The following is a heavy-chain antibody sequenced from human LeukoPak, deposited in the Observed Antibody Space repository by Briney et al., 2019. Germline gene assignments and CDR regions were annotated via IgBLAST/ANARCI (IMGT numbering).Heavy chain of an antibody. CDR1: GGTFSSYA. V-gene: IGHV1-18*01. CDR2: ISAYNGNT. CDR3: ARGYTTVTTLDY. D-gene: IGHD4-17*01. Sequence: ASVKVSCKASGGTFSSYAISWVRQAPGQGLEWMGWISAYNGNTNYAQKLQGRVTMTTDTSTSTAYMELRSLRSDDTAVYYCARGYTTVTTLDYWGQGTLVTVSS. J-gene: IGHJ4*02.